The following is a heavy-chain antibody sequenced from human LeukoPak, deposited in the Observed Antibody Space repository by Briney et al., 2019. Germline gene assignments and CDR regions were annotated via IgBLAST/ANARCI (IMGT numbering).Heavy chain of an antibody. CDR1: GFPFSSYW. V-gene: IGHV3-7*01. Sequence: GSLSLSCAASGFPFSSYWMSWVRQAPGKGLEWVANIKQDGSEKYYVDSVKGRFTISRDNAKNSLYLQMNSLRAEDTAVYYCARVGYSSGWYSGFDYWGQGTLVTVSS. D-gene: IGHD6-19*01. J-gene: IGHJ4*02. CDR2: IKQDGSEK. CDR3: ARVGYSSGWYSGFDY.